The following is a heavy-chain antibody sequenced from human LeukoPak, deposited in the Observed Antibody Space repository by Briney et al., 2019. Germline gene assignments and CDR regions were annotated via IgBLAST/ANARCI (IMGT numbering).Heavy chain of an antibody. D-gene: IGHD2-2*01. J-gene: IGHJ5*02. CDR1: GYTFTSYG. V-gene: IGHV1-18*01. CDR2: ISAYNGNT. CDR3: ARGTHCSSTSCYGWFDP. Sequence: ASVKVSCKASGYTFTSYGISWVRQAPGQGLVWMGWISAYNGNTNYAQKLQGRVTMTTDTPTSTAYMELRSLRSDDTAVYYCARGTHCSSTSCYGWFDPWGQGTLVTVSS.